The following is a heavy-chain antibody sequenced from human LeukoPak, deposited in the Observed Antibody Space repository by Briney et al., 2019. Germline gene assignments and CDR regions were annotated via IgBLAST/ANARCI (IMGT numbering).Heavy chain of an antibody. CDR3: ARDCWYYYDSSGYYYFDY. D-gene: IGHD3-22*01. J-gene: IGHJ4*02. V-gene: IGHV4-59*12. Sequence: SETLSLTCSVSGGSISSYYWSWIRQPPGKGLEWIGYIYYSGSTNYNPSLKSRVTISVDTSKNQFSLKLSSVTAADTAVYYCARDCWYYYDSSGYYYFDYWGQGTLVTVSS. CDR1: GGSISSYY. CDR2: IYYSGST.